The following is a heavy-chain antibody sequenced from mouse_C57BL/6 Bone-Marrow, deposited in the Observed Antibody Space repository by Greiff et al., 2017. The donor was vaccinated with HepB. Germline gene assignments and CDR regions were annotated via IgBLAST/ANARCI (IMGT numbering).Heavy chain of an antibody. CDR1: GFTFSDYY. D-gene: IGHD2-4*01. Sequence: EVMLVESGGGLVQPGGSLKLSCAASGFTFSDYYMYWVRQTPEKRLEWVAYISNGGGSTYYPDTVKGRFTISRDNAKNTLYLQMSRLKSEDTAMYYCARQGLRRFWFAYWGQGTLVTVSA. J-gene: IGHJ3*01. CDR3: ARQGLRRFWFAY. CDR2: ISNGGGST. V-gene: IGHV5-12*01.